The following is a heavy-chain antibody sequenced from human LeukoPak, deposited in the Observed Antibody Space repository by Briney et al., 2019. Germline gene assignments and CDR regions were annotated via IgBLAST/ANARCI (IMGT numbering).Heavy chain of an antibody. J-gene: IGHJ5*02. CDR2: IYHSGST. CDR1: GGSISSSSYY. V-gene: IGHV4-39*07. D-gene: IGHD4-23*01. Sequence: SETLSLTCTVSGGSISSSSYYWGWIRQPPGKGLEWIGYIYHSGSTYYNPSLKSRVTISVDRSKNQFSLKLSSVTAADTAVYYCARAIKSVVKGFGWFDPWGQGTLVTVSS. CDR3: ARAIKSVVKGFGWFDP.